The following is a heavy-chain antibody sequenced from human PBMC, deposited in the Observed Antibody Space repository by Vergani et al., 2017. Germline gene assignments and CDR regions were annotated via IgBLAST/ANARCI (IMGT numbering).Heavy chain of an antibody. V-gene: IGHV3-30*18. CDR2: ISYDGSNK. J-gene: IGHJ4*02. Sequence: QVQLVESGGGVVQPGRSLRLSCAASGFTFSSYGMHWVRQAPGKGLEWVAVISYDGSNKYYADSVKGRFTISRDNSKNTLYLQMNSLRAEDTAVYYCAKLCGSGYSSSWYEKILWGYFDYWGQGTLVTVSS. D-gene: IGHD6-13*01. CDR3: AKLCGSGYSSSWYEKILWGYFDY. CDR1: GFTFSSYG.